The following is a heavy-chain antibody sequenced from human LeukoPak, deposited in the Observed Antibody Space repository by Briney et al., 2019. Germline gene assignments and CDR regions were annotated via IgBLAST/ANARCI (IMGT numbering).Heavy chain of an antibody. CDR2: TYGDDGT. J-gene: IGHJ4*02. CDR1: GFTVSSSC. D-gene: IGHD4-23*01. Sequence: PGGSLRLSCAASGFTVSSSCMTWVRQAPGKGLEWVSVTYGDDGTYYADSVKGRFVVSRDISKNTLYLQMNSLRAEDTALYYCAKSHYAGIAYWGQGTLVTVSS. V-gene: IGHV3-66*01. CDR3: AKSHYAGIAY.